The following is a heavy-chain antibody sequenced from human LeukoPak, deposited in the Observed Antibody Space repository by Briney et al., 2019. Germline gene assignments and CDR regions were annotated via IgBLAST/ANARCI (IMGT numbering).Heavy chain of an antibody. CDR2: IIPILGIA. CDR1: GYTFTGYY. V-gene: IGHV1-69*04. J-gene: IGHJ4*02. CDR3: AREIIVVGTLYYFDY. Sequence: SVKVSCKASGYTFTGYYMHWVRQAPGQGLEWMGRIIPILGIANYAQKFQGRVTITADKSTSTAYMELSSLRSEDTAVYYCAREIIVVGTLYYFDYWGQGTLVTVSS. D-gene: IGHD2-21*02.